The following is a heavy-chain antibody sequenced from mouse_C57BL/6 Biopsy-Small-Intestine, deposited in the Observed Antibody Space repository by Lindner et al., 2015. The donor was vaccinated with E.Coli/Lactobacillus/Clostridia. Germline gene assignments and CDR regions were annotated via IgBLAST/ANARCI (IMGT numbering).Heavy chain of an antibody. CDR2: TLPGSDNT. CDR1: GYTFTGYW. J-gene: IGHJ4*01. Sequence: VQLQESGAELMKPGASVKLSCKASGYTFTGYWIEWVKQRPGHGLEWIGQTLPGSDNTEYNEKFKGKATFTADTSSNTAYMQLSSLTTEDSAIYFCARDLRYWGQGTSVTVSS. V-gene: IGHV1-9*01. CDR3: ARDLRY. D-gene: IGHD1-1*01.